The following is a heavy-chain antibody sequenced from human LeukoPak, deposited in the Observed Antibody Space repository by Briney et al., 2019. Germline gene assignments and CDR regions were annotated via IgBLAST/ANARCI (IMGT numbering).Heavy chain of an antibody. V-gene: IGHV3-23*01. D-gene: IGHD2-2*01. CDR3: ARHCSSPSCYEDYYYMDV. J-gene: IGHJ6*03. CDR2: ISGSGGST. Sequence: PGGSLRPSCAASGFTFSSYAMSWVRQAPGKGLEWVSAISGSGGSTYYADSVKGRFTISRDNSKNTLYLQMNSLRAEDTAVYYCARHCSSPSCYEDYYYMDVWGKGTTVTISS. CDR1: GFTFSSYA.